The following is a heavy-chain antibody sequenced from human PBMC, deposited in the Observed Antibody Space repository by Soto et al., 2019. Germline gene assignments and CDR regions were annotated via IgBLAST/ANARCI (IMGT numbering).Heavy chain of an antibody. D-gene: IGHD1-20*01. V-gene: IGHV1-18*01. CDR1: GYTFTSYG. CDR3: ARDRVNWNDRGKYFDY. J-gene: IGHJ4*02. CDR2: ISAYNGNT. Sequence: ASVKVSCKASGYTFTSYGISWVRQAPGQGLEWMGWISAYNGNTNYAQKIQGRVTMTTDTSTSTAYMELRSLRSDDTAVYYCARDRVNWNDRGKYFDYWGQGTLVTV.